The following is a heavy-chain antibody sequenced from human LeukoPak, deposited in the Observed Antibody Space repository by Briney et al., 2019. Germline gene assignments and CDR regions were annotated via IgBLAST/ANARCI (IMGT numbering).Heavy chain of an antibody. CDR3: ASTLITTDAFDI. V-gene: IGHV3-21*01. D-gene: IGHD3-22*01. Sequence: GGSPRLSCAASGFTFSSYSMNWVRQAPGKGLEWVSSISSSSSYIYYADSVKGRFTISRDNAKNSLYLQMNSLRAEDTAVYYCASTLITTDAFDIWGQGTMVTVSS. J-gene: IGHJ3*02. CDR1: GFTFSSYS. CDR2: ISSSSSYI.